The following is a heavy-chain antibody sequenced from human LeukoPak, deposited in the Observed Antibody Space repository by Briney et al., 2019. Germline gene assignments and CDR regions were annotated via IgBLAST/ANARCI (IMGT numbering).Heavy chain of an antibody. D-gene: IGHD5-24*01. J-gene: IGHJ4*02. CDR3: ARHFGTLPWGNIRRDGYRMGFFDY. CDR1: GGSISSSSFY. V-gene: IGHV4-39*01. Sequence: SETLSLTCTVSGGSISSSSFYWGWIRQPPGKGLEWIGSIYYSGSTYYNPSLKSRVTISVDTSKNQFSLKLSSVTAADTAVYYCARHFGTLPWGNIRRDGYRMGFFDYWGQGTLVTVSS. CDR2: IYYSGST.